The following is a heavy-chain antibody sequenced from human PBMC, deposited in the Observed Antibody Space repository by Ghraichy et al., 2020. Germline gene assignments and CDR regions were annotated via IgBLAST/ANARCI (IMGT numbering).Heavy chain of an antibody. CDR1: GGTFSSYA. CDR2: IIPIFGTA. V-gene: IGHV1-69*13. CDR3: ARVITGTRHFDY. J-gene: IGHJ4*01. D-gene: IGHD1-20*01. Sequence: SVKVSCKASGGTFSSYAISWVRQAPGQGLEWMGGIIPIFGTANYAQKFQGRVTITADESTSTAYMELGSLRSEDTAVYYCARVITGTRHFDYWGQGTLVTVSS.